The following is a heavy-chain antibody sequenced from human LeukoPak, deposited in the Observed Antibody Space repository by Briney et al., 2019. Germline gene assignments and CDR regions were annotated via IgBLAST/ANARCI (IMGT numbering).Heavy chain of an antibody. V-gene: IGHV4-31*03. Sequence: SETLSLTCTVSDGSISSGGYYWSWIRQHPGKGLEWIGYIYYSGSTYYNPSLKSRVTISVDTSKNQFSLKLSSVTAADTAVYYCARAVESAATLFDYWGQGTLVTVSS. CDR3: ARAVESAATLFDY. D-gene: IGHD2-15*01. CDR1: DGSISSGGYY. CDR2: IYYSGST. J-gene: IGHJ4*02.